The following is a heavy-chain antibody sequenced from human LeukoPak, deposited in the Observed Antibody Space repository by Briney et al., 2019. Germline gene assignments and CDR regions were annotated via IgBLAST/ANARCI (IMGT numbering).Heavy chain of an antibody. CDR2: TNWNGGSK. V-gene: IGHV3-20*04. D-gene: IGHD3/OR15-3a*01. CDR1: GFTFEDVG. CDR3: ARSPMHSWTDLFDN. J-gene: IGHJ4*02. Sequence: GGSLRLSCEGPGFTFEDVGMRWVRQAPGKGLEWVSGTNWNGGSKGYADSVKGRSPIPRANPRNPLYLHMESLRADDTALYYCARSPMHSWTDLFDNWGEGTLVTVSS.